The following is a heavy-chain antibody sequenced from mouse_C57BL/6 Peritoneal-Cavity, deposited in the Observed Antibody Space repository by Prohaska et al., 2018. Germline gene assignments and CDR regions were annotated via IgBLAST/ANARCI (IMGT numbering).Heavy chain of an antibody. CDR2: ILPGSGST. J-gene: IGHJ2*01. V-gene: IGHV1-9*01. Sequence: KLSCKATGYTFTGYWIEWVKQRPGHGLEWIGEILPGSGSTNYNEKFKGKATFNADTSSNTAYMQLSSLTTDDSAIYYCARGTTVPDFDYWGQGTTLTVSS. D-gene: IGHD1-1*01. CDR3: ARGTTVPDFDY. CDR1: GYTFTGYW.